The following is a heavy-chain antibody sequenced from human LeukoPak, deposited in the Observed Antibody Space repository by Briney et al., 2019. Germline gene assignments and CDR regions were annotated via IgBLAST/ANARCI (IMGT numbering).Heavy chain of an antibody. J-gene: IGHJ4*02. Sequence: GASVKVSCTASGYTFTSYDINWVGRATGQGLEWMRWMNTNSGNRGYAQKFQGRVTISRNTSIRTVYKELSSLRSEHTAVYYCARVPHYDSDFAYWAQGTLVTVSS. CDR3: ARVPHYDSDFAY. V-gene: IGHV1-8*03. CDR1: GYTFTSYD. D-gene: IGHD3-3*01. CDR2: MNTNSGNR.